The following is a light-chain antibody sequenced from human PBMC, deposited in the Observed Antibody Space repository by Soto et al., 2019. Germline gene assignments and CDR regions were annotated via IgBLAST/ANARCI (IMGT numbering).Light chain of an antibody. CDR1: QAINNY. CDR3: QKFNAVPT. Sequence: DIQMTQSPSSQSASVGDRVTITCRASQAINNYLAWYQQKPGKVPTLLISAASTLQSGVPSRFSGSGSGTDFTLSISSLQPEDVATYYCQKFNAVPTFGGGTKVEI. CDR2: AAS. J-gene: IGKJ4*01. V-gene: IGKV1-27*01.